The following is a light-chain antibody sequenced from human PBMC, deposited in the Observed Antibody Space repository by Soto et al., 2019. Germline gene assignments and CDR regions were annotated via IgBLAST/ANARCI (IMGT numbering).Light chain of an antibody. J-gene: IGKJ5*01. CDR2: VAS. CDR3: QQYGSSPIT. V-gene: IGKV3-20*01. Sequence: EIGLTKSPGTLSLSPGERATLSCMASHSGSSIYLAWYQQKPGQAPRLLIYVASSRATGVPERFSGSGSGTDFTLTISRLEPEDFAVYYCQQYGSSPITFGQGTRLEI. CDR1: HSGSSIY.